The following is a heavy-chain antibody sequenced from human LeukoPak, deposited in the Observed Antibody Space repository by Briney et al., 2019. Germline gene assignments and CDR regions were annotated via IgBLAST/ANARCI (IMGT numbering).Heavy chain of an antibody. CDR2: IYYSGST. V-gene: IGHV4-39*07. D-gene: IGHD3-10*01. CDR3: ARGEYYGSGSYLY. J-gene: IGHJ4*02. Sequence: SETLSLTCTVSGGSISSSSYYWGWIRQPPGKGLEWIGSIYYSGSTYYNPSLKSRVTISVDTSKNQFSLKLSSVTAADTAVYYCARGEYYGSGSYLYWGQGTLVTVSS. CDR1: GGSISSSSYY.